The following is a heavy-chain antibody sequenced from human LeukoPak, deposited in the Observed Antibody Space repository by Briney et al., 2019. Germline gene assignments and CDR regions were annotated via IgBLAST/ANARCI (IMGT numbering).Heavy chain of an antibody. D-gene: IGHD5-18*01. J-gene: IGHJ4*02. Sequence: QPGGSLRLSCAASGFTVSSNYMNWVRQAPGRGLEWVSVIYSGGNTYYADSVKGRFTISRDNSKHTLYLQMNSQRAEDTAVYYCARGPVDGYSYGFLDYWGQGTLVTVSS. CDR2: IYSGGNT. V-gene: IGHV3-53*01. CDR3: ARGPVDGYSYGFLDY. CDR1: GFTVSSNY.